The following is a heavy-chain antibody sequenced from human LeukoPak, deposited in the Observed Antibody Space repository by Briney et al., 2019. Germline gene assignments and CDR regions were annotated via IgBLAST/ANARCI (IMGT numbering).Heavy chain of an antibody. D-gene: IGHD3-16*02. CDR1: GFTFSSYG. CDR3: AKPTFGGVIAPGYFDY. Sequence: GGPLRLSCAASGFTFSSYGMHWVRQAPGKGLEWVAVISYDGSNKYYADSVKGRFTISRDNSKNTLYLQMNSLRAEDTAVYYCAKPTFGGVIAPGYFDYWGQGTLVTVSS. J-gene: IGHJ4*02. V-gene: IGHV3-30*18. CDR2: ISYDGSNK.